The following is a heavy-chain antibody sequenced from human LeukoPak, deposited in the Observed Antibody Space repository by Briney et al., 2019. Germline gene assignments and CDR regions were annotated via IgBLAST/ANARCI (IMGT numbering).Heavy chain of an antibody. V-gene: IGHV3-9*03. CDR2: ISWNSGNT. CDR3: AKADYYDSSGAGNFDY. CDR1: GFTFDDYA. J-gene: IGHJ4*02. Sequence: GGSLRLSCAASGFTFDDYAMHWVRQAPGKGLEWVSGISWNSGNTGYADSVKGRFTISRDNAKNSLYRQMNSLRAEDMALYYCAKADYYDSSGAGNFDYWGQGTLVTVAS. D-gene: IGHD3-22*01.